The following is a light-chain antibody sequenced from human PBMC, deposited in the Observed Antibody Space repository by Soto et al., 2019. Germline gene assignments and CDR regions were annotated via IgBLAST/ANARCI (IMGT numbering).Light chain of an antibody. CDR1: QGVTTN. CDR2: DVS. J-gene: IGKJ5*01. Sequence: IVMTQSPATRSVSPGERATLSGRAGQGVTTNFAWYQQKSGQSPRLLIYDVSIRATGVPARFSGTGSETDFTLTISGLQSEDSAVYFCQQYNNWPFSFGQGTRLEIK. V-gene: IGKV3-15*01. CDR3: QQYNNWPFS.